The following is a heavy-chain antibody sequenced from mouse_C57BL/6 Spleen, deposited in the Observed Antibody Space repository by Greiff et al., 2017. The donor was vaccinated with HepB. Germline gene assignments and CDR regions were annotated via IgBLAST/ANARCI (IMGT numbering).Heavy chain of an antibody. CDR2: ISYDGSN. CDR3: ARGNWDGTGDY. D-gene: IGHD4-1*01. J-gene: IGHJ2*01. CDR1: GYSITSGYY. Sequence: EVQRVESGPGLVKPSQSLSLTCSVTGYSITSGYYWNWIRQFPGNKLEWMGYISYDGSNNYNPSLKNRISITRDTSKNQFFLKLNSVTTEDTATYYCARGNWDGTGDYWGQGTTLTVSS. V-gene: IGHV3-6*01.